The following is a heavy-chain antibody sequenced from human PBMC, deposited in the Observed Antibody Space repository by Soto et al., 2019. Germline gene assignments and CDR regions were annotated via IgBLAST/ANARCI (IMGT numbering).Heavy chain of an antibody. CDR1: GFTFSSYW. Sequence: EVQLVESGGGLAQPGGSLRLSCAASGFTFSSYWMHWVRQAPGKGLVWVAHVDTDGSSTSYADSVKCRFTMSRDNAKNTLYRQKNSVRADDMTVYYYVRDDCGLELDYWGLGTMFTVSS. CDR3: VRDDCGLELDY. D-gene: IGHD1-7*01. J-gene: IGHJ4*02. V-gene: IGHV3-74*01. CDR2: VDTDGSST.